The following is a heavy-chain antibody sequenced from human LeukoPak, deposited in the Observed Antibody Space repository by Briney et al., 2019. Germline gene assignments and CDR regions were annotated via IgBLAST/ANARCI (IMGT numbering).Heavy chain of an antibody. CDR1: GFIFSSYG. V-gene: IGHV3-20*01. J-gene: IGHJ4*02. D-gene: IGHD5-18*01. CDR3: AREGAAMVTDY. CDR2: INWNGGST. Sequence: PGGSLRLSCAASGFIFSSYGMSWVRQAPGKGLEWVSGINWNGGSTGYADSVKGRFTISRDNAKNSLYLQMNSLRAEDTALYHCAREGAAMVTDYWGQGTLVTVSS.